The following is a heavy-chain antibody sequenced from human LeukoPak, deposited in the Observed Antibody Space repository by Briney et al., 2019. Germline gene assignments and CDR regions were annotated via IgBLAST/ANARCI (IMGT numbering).Heavy chain of an antibody. CDR3: ARGVEGYSYGYDY. D-gene: IGHD5-18*01. CDR1: GFTFSSYG. Sequence: GGSLRLSCAASGFTFSSYGMHWVRQAPGKGLEWVAVISYDGSNKYYADSVKGRFTISRDNSKNTLYLQMNSLRAEDTAVYYCARGVEGYSYGYDYWGQGTLVTVSS. V-gene: IGHV3-30*03. CDR2: ISYDGSNK. J-gene: IGHJ4*02.